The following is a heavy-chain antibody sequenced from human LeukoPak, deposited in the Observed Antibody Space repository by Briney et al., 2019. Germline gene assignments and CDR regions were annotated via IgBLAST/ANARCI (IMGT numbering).Heavy chain of an antibody. CDR3: ARRGDTSGYYSDY. Sequence: GGSLRLSCAASGVTFSWYTMNWVRQAPGKGLEWVASITSSSSYIYYADSAKGRFTISRDNARNSLYLQMNSLRAEDTALYYCARRGDTSGYYSDYWGQGILVTVSS. CDR1: GVTFSWYT. CDR2: ITSSSSYI. D-gene: IGHD3-22*01. J-gene: IGHJ4*02. V-gene: IGHV3-21*01.